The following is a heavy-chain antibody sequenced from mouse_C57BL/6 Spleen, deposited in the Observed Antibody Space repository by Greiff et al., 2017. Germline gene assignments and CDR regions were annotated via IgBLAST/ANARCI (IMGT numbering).Heavy chain of an antibody. D-gene: IGHD1-1*01. CDR1: GYTFTSYW. V-gene: IGHV1-69*01. Sequence: QVQLQQPGAELVMPGASVKLSCKASGYTFTSYWMHWVKQRPGQGLEWIGEIDPSDSYTNYTQKFKGKSTLTVDKSSSTAYMQLSSLTSEDSAVYDCARRGYYGSSYNYWGQGTTLAVSA. CDR3: ARRGYYGSSYNY. J-gene: IGHJ2*01. CDR2: IDPSDSYT.